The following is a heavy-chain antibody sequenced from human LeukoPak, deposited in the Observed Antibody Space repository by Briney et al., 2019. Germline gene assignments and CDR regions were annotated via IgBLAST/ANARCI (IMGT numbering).Heavy chain of an antibody. V-gene: IGHV3-7*01. D-gene: IGHD2-21*02. CDR3: ARYGLTAALDF. Sequence: GGSLRLSCAASGFTFSSSWMSWVRQAPGKGLEWVANIKPDGGEKFHVDSVKGRFTISRGNSKSSLSLQMNSLRAEDTAVYYCARYGLTAALDFWGQGTLVTVSS. J-gene: IGHJ4*02. CDR2: IKPDGGEK. CDR1: GFTFSSSW.